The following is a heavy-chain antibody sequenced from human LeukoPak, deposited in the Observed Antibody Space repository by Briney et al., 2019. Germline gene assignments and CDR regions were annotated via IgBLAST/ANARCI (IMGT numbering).Heavy chain of an antibody. Sequence: SETLSLTCTVSGGSISSYYWSWIRQPAGKGLEWIGRIYTSGSTNYNPSLKSRVTMSVDTSKNQFSLKLSSVTAADTAVDYCARDNYYYDSSGSQPFDYWGQGTLVTVSS. D-gene: IGHD3-22*01. V-gene: IGHV4-4*07. CDR1: GGSISSYY. J-gene: IGHJ4*02. CDR2: IYTSGST. CDR3: ARDNYYYDSSGSQPFDY.